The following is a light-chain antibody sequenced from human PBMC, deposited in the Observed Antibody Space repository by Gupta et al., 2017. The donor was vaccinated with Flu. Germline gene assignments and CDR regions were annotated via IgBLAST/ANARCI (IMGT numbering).Light chain of an antibody. Sequence: QSALTQPASVSGSPGQSITISCTGISSDVGGYDDVSWYHQHPGKAPKLMIYDVTNRPSGVSNRFSGSKSGNTASLTISGLQAEDEADYYCSAYITTTLDVAFGGGTKLTVL. CDR3: SAYITTTLDVA. V-gene: IGLV2-14*03. CDR1: SSDVGGYDD. J-gene: IGLJ2*01. CDR2: DVT.